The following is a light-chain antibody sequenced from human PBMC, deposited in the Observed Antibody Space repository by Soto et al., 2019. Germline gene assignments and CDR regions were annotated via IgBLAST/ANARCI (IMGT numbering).Light chain of an antibody. V-gene: IGKV3-11*01. Sequence: EIVLPQSPATLSLSPGERATLSCRASQSVSSYLAWYQQKPGQAPRLLIYDASNRATGIPARFSGSGSGTDFTLTISSLEPEDFAVYYCQQRSNWAGTFGQGTKVDIK. J-gene: IGKJ1*01. CDR2: DAS. CDR3: QQRSNWAGT. CDR1: QSVSSY.